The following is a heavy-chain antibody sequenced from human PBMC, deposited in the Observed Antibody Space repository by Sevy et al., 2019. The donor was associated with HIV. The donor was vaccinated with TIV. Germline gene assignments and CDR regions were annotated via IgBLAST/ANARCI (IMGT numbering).Heavy chain of an antibody. Sequence: ASVKVSCKASGYTFASNGISWVRQAPGQGLEWMGWIGIYNGNAESAQKFQGRVTMTTDTSTSTAYMELGSLRSDDTAVYYCARVPTYYYGSATYFDYWGQGTLVTVSS. V-gene: IGHV1-18*01. J-gene: IGHJ4*02. CDR3: ARVPTYYYGSATYFDY. CDR1: GYTFASNG. CDR2: IGIYNGNA. D-gene: IGHD3-10*01.